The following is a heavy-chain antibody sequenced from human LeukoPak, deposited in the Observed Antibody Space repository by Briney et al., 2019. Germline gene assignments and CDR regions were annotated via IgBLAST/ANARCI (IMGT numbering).Heavy chain of an antibody. Sequence: GGSLRLSCAASGFIFSEYEMNWVRQAPGKGLEWLLHISTSGTIIHYGDSVKGRFTISRDNAKNSLYLQMNSLRAEDTALYFCARDATTDVGTVYMDVWGKGTTVTISS. V-gene: IGHV3-48*03. J-gene: IGHJ6*03. CDR3: ARDATTDVGTVYMDV. CDR2: ISTSGTII. CDR1: GFIFSEYE. D-gene: IGHD1-1*01.